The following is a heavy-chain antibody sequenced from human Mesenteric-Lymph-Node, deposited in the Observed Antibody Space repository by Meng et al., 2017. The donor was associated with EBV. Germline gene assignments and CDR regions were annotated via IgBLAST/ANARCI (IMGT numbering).Heavy chain of an antibody. J-gene: IGHJ4*02. CDR1: GYSFTSYW. CDR2: IYPGDSDT. V-gene: IGHV5-51*03. Sequence: GAEVKKPGESLKISCKGSGYSFTSYWLGWVRQMPGKGLEWMGIIYPGDSDTRYSPSFQGQVTFSADISINTAYLQWKSLKSSDTAIYYCARAHSSSWADFFDFWGQGTLVTASS. D-gene: IGHD3-22*01. CDR3: ARAHSSSWADFFDF.